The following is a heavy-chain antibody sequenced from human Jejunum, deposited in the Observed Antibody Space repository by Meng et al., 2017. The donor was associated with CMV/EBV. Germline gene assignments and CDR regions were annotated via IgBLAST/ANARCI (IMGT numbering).Heavy chain of an antibody. CDR1: GGSISSYY. CDR3: ARDAPPNNYGWFNP. V-gene: IGHV4-4*07. J-gene: IGHJ5*02. D-gene: IGHD5-18*01. CDR2: IYPNGNT. Sequence: QLQLQQSGPRLVKPSETLSLPRTVSGGSISSYYRSWIRQPAGKGLEWIGRIYPNGNTNYNPSLKSRVTMSIDTSKNQFSLKLTSVTAADTAVYYCARDAPPNNYGWFNPWGQGTLVTVSS.